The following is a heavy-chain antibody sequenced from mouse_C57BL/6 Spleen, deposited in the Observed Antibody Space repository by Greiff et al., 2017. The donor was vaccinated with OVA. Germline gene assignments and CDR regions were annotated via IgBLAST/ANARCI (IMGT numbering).Heavy chain of an antibody. CDR3: ARQTIYYGYDGFAY. V-gene: IGHV5-9*01. Sequence: EVNLVESGGGLVKPGGSLKLSCAASGFTFSSYTMAWVRQTPEKRLEWVATISGGGGNTYYPDSVKGRFTISRDNAKNTLYLQMSSLRSEDTALYYCARQTIYYGYDGFAYWGQGTLVTVSA. CDR1: GFTFSSYT. J-gene: IGHJ3*01. CDR2: ISGGGGNT. D-gene: IGHD2-2*01.